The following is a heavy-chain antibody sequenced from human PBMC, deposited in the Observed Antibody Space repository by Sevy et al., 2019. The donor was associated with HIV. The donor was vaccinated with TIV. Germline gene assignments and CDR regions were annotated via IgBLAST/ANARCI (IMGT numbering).Heavy chain of an antibody. CDR3: VKDSVTSLTPSYFDN. Sequence: GGSLRLSCAASGFTFNDFAMHWVRQVPGKGLEWVSGITWNSASKDYADSVRGRFTISRDNAKNSLFLEMNRLRGEDTAFYYCVKDSVTSLTPSYFDNWGQGTLVTVSS. CDR2: ITWNSASK. V-gene: IGHV3-9*01. D-gene: IGHD3-9*01. J-gene: IGHJ4*02. CDR1: GFTFNDFA.